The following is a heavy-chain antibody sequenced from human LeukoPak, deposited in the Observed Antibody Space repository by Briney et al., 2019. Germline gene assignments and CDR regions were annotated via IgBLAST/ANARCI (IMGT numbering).Heavy chain of an antibody. V-gene: IGHV4-59*01. Sequence: SETLSLICTVSGGSISSYYWSWIRQPPGKGLEWIGYIYYSGSTNYNPSLKSRVTISVDTSKNQFSLKLSSVTAADTAVYYCAREGGDYGDYADITFYGMDVWGQGTTVTVSS. CDR3: AREGGDYGDYADITFYGMDV. CDR2: IYYSGST. J-gene: IGHJ6*02. CDR1: GGSISSYY. D-gene: IGHD4-17*01.